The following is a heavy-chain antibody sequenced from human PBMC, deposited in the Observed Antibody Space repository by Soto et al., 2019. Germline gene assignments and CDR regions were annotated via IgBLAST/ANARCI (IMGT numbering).Heavy chain of an antibody. CDR1: GYRFTSYC. J-gene: IGHJ5*02. D-gene: IGHD6-13*01. CDR3: ARIWIGAAAGTSPSSYNWFDP. CDR2: IYPGDSDT. V-gene: IGHV5-51*01. Sequence: PGESLKISCQVSGYRFTSYCIGWVRQIPGKGLEWMGIIYPGDSDTRYSPSFQDQVTISADKSISTAYLQWSSLKASDTAMYYCARIWIGAAAGTSPSSYNWFDPWGQGTLVTVSS.